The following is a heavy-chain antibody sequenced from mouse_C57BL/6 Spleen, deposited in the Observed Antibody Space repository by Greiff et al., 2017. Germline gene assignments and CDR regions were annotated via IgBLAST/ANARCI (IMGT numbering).Heavy chain of an antibody. CDR1: GYSITSGYY. J-gene: IGHJ4*01. CDR2: ISYDGSN. D-gene: IGHD3-2*02. Sequence: ESGPGLVKPSQSLSLTCSVTGYSITSGYYWNWIRQFPGNKLEWMGYISYDGSNNYNPSLKNRISITRDTSKNQFFLKLNSVTTEDTATYYCAREGDSSGLYAMDYWGQGTSVTVSS. V-gene: IGHV3-6*01. CDR3: AREGDSSGLYAMDY.